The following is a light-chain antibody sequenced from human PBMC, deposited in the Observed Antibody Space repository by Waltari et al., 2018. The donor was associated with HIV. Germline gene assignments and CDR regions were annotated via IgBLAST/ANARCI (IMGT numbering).Light chain of an antibody. CDR3: CSYAGSYTWV. Sequence: QSALTQPRSVSGSPGQSVTIPCTGTSSDVGGYNYVFWSQQHPGKAPKLMIYDVSKRPAGVPDRFSGSKSGNPASLTISGLQAEDEADYYCCSYAGSYTWVFGGGTKLTVL. J-gene: IGLJ3*02. CDR2: DVS. V-gene: IGLV2-11*01. CDR1: SSDVGGYNY.